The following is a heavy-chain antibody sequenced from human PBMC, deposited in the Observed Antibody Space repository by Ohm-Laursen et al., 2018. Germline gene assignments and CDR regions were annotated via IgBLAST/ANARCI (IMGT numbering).Heavy chain of an antibody. CDR3: ARGTRNGGNFDY. D-gene: IGHD4-23*01. CDR2: IYYSGST. J-gene: IGHJ4*02. CDR1: GGSISSYY. V-gene: IGHV4-59*12. Sequence: SDTLSLTCTVSGGSISSYYWSWIRQPPGKGLEWIGYIYYSGSTNYNPSLKSRVTISVDTSKNQFSLKLSSVTAADTAVYYCARGTRNGGNFDYWGQGTPVTVST.